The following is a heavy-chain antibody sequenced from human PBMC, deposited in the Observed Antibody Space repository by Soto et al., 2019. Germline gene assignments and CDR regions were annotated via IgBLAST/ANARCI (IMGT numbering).Heavy chain of an antibody. D-gene: IGHD5-18*01. CDR3: ARDGYSYGLGRTQPGPNDY. V-gene: IGHV3-33*01. Sequence: GGSLRLSCAASGFTFSSYGMHWVRQAPGKGLEWVAVIWYDGSNKYYADSVKGRFTISRDNSKNTLYLQMNSLRAEDTAVYYCARDGYSYGLGRTQPGPNDYWGQGTLVTVSS. CDR2: IWYDGSNK. CDR1: GFTFSSYG. J-gene: IGHJ4*02.